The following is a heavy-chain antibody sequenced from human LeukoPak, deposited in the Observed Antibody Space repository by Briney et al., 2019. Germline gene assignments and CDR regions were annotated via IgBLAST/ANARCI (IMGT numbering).Heavy chain of an antibody. J-gene: IGHJ6*03. D-gene: IGHD2-21*02. Sequence: SETLSLTCAVYGGSFSGYYWSWIRQPPGKGLEWIGEINHGGSTNYNPSLKSRVTISVDTSKNQFSLKLSSVTAADTAVYYCAILPRVPNYYMDVWGKGTTVTVSS. V-gene: IGHV4-34*01. CDR3: AILPRVPNYYMDV. CDR1: GGSFSGYY. CDR2: INHGGST.